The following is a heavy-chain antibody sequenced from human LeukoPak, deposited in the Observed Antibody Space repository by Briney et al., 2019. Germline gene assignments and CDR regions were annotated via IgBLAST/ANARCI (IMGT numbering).Heavy chain of an antibody. CDR3: ASYNYYDSSGNYYEWDY. J-gene: IGHJ4*02. CDR1: GYSFTSYC. Sequence: GESLKISCKGSGYSFTSYCIGWVRQMPGKGMEWMGIIYPGDSDTRYSTSFQGQVTISAAKSITTAYLQWSSLMASETAMYYCASYNYYDSSGNYYEWDYWGQGTLVTVSS. D-gene: IGHD3-22*01. V-gene: IGHV5-51*01. CDR2: IYPGDSDT.